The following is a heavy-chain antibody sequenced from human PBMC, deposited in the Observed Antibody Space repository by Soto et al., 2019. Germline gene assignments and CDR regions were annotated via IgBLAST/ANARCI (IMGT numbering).Heavy chain of an antibody. D-gene: IGHD1-26*01. CDR3: SRLHLVATTMGIMYYYHYQMDV. Sequence: SETLSLTCAVSGGSISSYYWSWIRQPPGKGMEWNGYIYYSGSTNYHPSLKIRVTISLDTSKNQFSLKLRSVSAADTAVYYCSRLHLVATTMGIMYYYHYQMDVWGKGTTVTVSS. V-gene: IGHV4-59*08. CDR1: GGSISSYY. CDR2: IYYSGST. J-gene: IGHJ6*03.